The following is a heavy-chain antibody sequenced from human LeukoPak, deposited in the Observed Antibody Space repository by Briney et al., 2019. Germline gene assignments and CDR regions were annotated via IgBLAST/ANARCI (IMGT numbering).Heavy chain of an antibody. CDR1: GFTFSSYE. CDR3: ARAVYGGKGDNWFDP. V-gene: IGHV3-48*03. CDR2: ISSSGSTI. J-gene: IGHJ5*02. Sequence: GGSLRLSCAASGFTFSSYEMNWVRQAPGKGLEWVSYISSSGSTIYYADSVKGRSTISRDNAKNSLYLQMNSLRAEDTAVYYCARAVYGGKGDNWFDPWGQGTLVTVSS. D-gene: IGHD4-23*01.